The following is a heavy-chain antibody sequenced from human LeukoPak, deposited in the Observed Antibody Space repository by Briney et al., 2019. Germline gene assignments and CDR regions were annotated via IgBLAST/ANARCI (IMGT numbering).Heavy chain of an antibody. CDR1: GGSFSGYY. D-gene: IGHD3-3*01. CDR2: INHSGST. J-gene: IGHJ4*02. V-gene: IGHV4-34*01. CDR3: AIRTFLSGHFAY. Sequence: KPSETLSLTCPVYGGSFSGYYWSWIRQPPGKGLEWIGKINHSGSTNYNPSLKSRVTISVDTSKNQFSLKLSSVTAADPAVYYCAIRTFLSGHFAYSRQGTLVTLSS.